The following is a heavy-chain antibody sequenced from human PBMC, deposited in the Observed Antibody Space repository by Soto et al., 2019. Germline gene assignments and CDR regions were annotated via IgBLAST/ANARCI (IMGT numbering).Heavy chain of an antibody. V-gene: IGHV4-30-4*01. Sequence: SETLSLTCTVSGGSISSGDYYWNWIRQPPGKGLEWIGYIYYSGNTYYNPSLKSRVTISVDTSKNQFSLKLSSVTAADTAVYYCARDYDSSGWYWFDPWGQGTLVTVSS. CDR1: GGSISSGDYY. D-gene: IGHD6-19*01. CDR2: IYYSGNT. J-gene: IGHJ5*02. CDR3: ARDYDSSGWYWFDP.